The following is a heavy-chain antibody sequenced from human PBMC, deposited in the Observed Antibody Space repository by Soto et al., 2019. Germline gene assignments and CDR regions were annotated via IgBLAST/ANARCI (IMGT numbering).Heavy chain of an antibody. V-gene: IGHV1-58*01. D-gene: IGHD4-17*01. Sequence: ASVKVSCKASGFTFTSSAVQWVRQARGQRLEWIGWIVVGSGGTNYAQKFQGWVTMTRDTSISTAYMELSRLRSDDTAVYYCARVGIGDYGAYFDYWGQGTLVTVSS. J-gene: IGHJ4*02. CDR1: GFTFTSSA. CDR2: IVVGSGGT. CDR3: ARVGIGDYGAYFDY.